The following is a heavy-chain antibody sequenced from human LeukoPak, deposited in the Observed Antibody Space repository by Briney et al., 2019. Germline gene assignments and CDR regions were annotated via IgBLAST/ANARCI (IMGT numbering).Heavy chain of an antibody. J-gene: IGHJ3*02. CDR2: IIPIFGTA. D-gene: IGHD2-2*01. V-gene: IGHV1-69*05. CDR3: AGRDAPGAFDI. Sequence: GASVKVSCKASGGTFSSYAISWVRQAPGQGLEWMGGIIPIFGTANYAQKFQGRVTITTDESTSTAYMELSSLRSEDTAVYYCAGRDAPGAFDIWGQGTMVTVSS. CDR1: GGTFSSYA.